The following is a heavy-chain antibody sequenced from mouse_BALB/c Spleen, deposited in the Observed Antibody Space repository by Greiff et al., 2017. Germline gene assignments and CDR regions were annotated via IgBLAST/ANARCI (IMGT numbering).Heavy chain of an antibody. V-gene: IGHV5-6*01. CDR3: SSYGNYSFAY. D-gene: IGHD2-1*01. CDR2: ISSGGSYT. CDR1: GFTFSSYG. Sequence: EVKVVESGGDLVKPGGSLKLSCAASGFTFSSYGMPWVRQTPDKRLEWVATISSGGSYTYYPDSVKGRFTISRDNAKNTLYLQMSSLKSEDTAMYYCSSYGNYSFAYWGQGTLVTVSA. J-gene: IGHJ3*01.